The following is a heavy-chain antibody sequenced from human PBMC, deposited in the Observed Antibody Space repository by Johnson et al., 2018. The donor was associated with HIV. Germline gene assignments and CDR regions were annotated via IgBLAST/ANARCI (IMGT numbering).Heavy chain of an antibody. CDR1: GFTFSSYA. Sequence: VQLVESGGGVVQPGRSLRLSCAASGFTFSSYAMDWVRQAPGKGLEWVSVIYSGGNTYYADSVKGRFIISRDNSKNTLYLQMNSLRAEDTAGYHCARAKDYVWRAFDIWGKGTMVSVSS. V-gene: IGHV3-66*01. CDR3: ARAKDYVWRAFDI. D-gene: IGHD3-16*01. J-gene: IGHJ3*02. CDR2: IYSGGNT.